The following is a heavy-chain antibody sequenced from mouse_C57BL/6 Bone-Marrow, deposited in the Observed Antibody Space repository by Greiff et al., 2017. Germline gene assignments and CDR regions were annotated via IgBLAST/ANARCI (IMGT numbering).Heavy chain of an antibody. J-gene: IGHJ2*01. CDR2: IWRGGST. V-gene: IGHV2-2*01. D-gene: IGHD2-4*01. Sequence: VKLMESGPGLVQPSQSLSITCTVSGFSLTSYGVHWVRQSPGKGLEWLGVIWRGGSTDYNAAFISRLSISKDNSKSQVFFKMNGLQADDTAIAYCARSWRAPTGKYGYCDYGADAYYFAYWGQGTPLTVSS. CDR3: ARSWRAPTGKYGYCDYGADAYYFAY. CDR1: GFSLTSYG.